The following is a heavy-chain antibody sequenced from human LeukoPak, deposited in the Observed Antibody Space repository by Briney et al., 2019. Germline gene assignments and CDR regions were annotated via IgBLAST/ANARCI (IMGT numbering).Heavy chain of an antibody. V-gene: IGHV3-21*01. CDR1: GFTFSSYS. J-gene: IGHJ6*02. CDR2: ISSSSSYI. D-gene: IGHD2-2*02. Sequence: GGSLRLSCAASGFTFSSYSMNWVRQAPGKGLGWVSSISSSSSYIYYADSVKGRFTISRDNAKNSLYLQMNSLRAEDTAVYYCARYCSSTSCYTYYYYGMDVWGQGTTVTVSS. CDR3: ARYCSSTSCYTYYYYGMDV.